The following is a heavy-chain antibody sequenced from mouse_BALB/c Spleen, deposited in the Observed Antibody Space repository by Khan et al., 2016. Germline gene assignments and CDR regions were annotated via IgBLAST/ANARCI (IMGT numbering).Heavy chain of an antibody. V-gene: IGHV3-2*02. Sequence: EVKLLESGPGLVKPSQSLSLTCTVTGYSITSDYAWNWIRQFPGNKLEWMGYIRYSGSTTYNPSLKSRISITRDTSKNQFFLQLYSVTTEDTATYYCTRSHTATRYFDVGGAGTTVTVSS. J-gene: IGHJ1*01. CDR3: TRSHTATRYFDV. CDR1: GYSITSDYA. CDR2: IRYSGST. D-gene: IGHD1-2*01.